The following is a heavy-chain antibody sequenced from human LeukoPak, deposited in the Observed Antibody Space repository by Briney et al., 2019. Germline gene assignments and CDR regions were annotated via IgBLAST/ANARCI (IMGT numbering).Heavy chain of an antibody. J-gene: IGHJ4*02. CDR1: GGSISSRSYY. D-gene: IGHD6-19*01. CDR3: ARHKLAVADYYFDY. V-gene: IGHV4-39*07. CDR2: IYYKGNT. Sequence: PSETLSLTCAVSGGSISSRSYYWGWIRQPPGKGLEWIGSIYYKGNTYLNPSLKSRVTISEDTSKNQFSLKLNSVAAADTAVYYCARHKLAVADYYFDYWGQGTLVTVSS.